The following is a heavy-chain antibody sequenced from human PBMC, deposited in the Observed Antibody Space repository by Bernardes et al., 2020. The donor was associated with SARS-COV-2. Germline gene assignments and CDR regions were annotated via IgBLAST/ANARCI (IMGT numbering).Heavy chain of an antibody. J-gene: IGHJ2*01. CDR1: GGSISSSNW. V-gene: IGHV4-4*02. CDR2: IYHSGST. D-gene: IGHD5-12*01. CDR3: ARVPTPNYTRYFDL. Sequence: SETLSLTCAVSGGSISSSNWWSWVRQPPGKGLEWIGEIYHSGSTNYNPSLKSRVTISVDKSKNQFSLKLSSVTAADTAVYYCARVPTPNYTRYFDLWGRGTLVTVSS.